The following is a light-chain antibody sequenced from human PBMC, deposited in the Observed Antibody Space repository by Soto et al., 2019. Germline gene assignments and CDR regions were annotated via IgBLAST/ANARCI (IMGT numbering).Light chain of an antibody. CDR3: QQYHTSPLT. Sequence: EIVLTQSPGTLSLSPGERATLSFRASQSVSSSYLAWYQQKPGQAPRLLIYGASTRATGIPARFSGSGSGTEFTLTISRLEPEDFALYYCQQYHTSPLTFGQGTKV. CDR1: QSVSSSY. V-gene: IGKV3-20*01. J-gene: IGKJ1*01. CDR2: GAS.